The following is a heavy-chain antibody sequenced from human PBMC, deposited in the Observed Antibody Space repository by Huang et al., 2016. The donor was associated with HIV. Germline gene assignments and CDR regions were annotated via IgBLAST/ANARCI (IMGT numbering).Heavy chain of an antibody. D-gene: IGHD6-13*01. CDR3: ARGYSSSWYGYYFDY. Sequence: QVQLVQSGGEVKKPGASVKVSCKASGYTFASYGISWVRQAPGQGLEWMGLISSYKCNTNDAQKLQGRVTRTTDTSTSTAYMELRSLRSDDTAVYYCARGYSSSWYGYYFDYWGQGTLVTVSS. J-gene: IGHJ4*02. V-gene: IGHV1-18*04. CDR1: GYTFASYG. CDR2: ISSYKCNT.